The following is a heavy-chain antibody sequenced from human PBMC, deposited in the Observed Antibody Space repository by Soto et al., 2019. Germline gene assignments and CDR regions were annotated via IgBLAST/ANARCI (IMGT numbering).Heavy chain of an antibody. CDR3: ARDGKYCSGGSCYGGFGMNV. CDR2: ISSSSSTI. Sequence: EVQLVESGGGLVQPGGSLRLSCAASGFTFSSYSMNWVRQAPGKGLEWVSYISSSSSTIYYADSVKGRFTISRDNAKSSLYLQMNSLRDEDTAVYYCARDGKYCSGGSCYGGFGMNVWGQGTTVTVSS. J-gene: IGHJ6*02. V-gene: IGHV3-48*02. CDR1: GFTFSSYS. D-gene: IGHD2-15*01.